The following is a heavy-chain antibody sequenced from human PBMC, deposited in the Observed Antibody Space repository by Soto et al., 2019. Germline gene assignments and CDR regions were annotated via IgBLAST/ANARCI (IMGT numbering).Heavy chain of an antibody. CDR1: GVSISSGSYY. Sequence: QVQLQESGPGLVKPSQNLSLTCTVSGVSISSGSYYWSWIRQPPGKGLEWIGFMSYSGITSYNASLKSRITMSVDTSKSQFSLSLSFVTAADTAVYYCATMGTPATGLYYFDNWGQGTLVTGSS. D-gene: IGHD1-7*01. CDR3: ATMGTPATGLYYFDN. V-gene: IGHV4-30-4*01. J-gene: IGHJ4*02. CDR2: MSYSGIT.